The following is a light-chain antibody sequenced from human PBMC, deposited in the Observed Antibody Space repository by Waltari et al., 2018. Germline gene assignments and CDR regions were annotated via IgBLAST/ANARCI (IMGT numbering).Light chain of an antibody. CDR1: QSVSSSY. CDR3: QQYGSSPYP. CDR2: GAS. V-gene: IGKV3-20*01. Sequence: CRASQSVSSSYLALYQQKPGQAPRRLIYGASSRATGIPDMFSGSGSGTDFPLTISRLEAEDFAVYYCQQYGSSPYPFGQGTKLEIK. J-gene: IGKJ2*01.